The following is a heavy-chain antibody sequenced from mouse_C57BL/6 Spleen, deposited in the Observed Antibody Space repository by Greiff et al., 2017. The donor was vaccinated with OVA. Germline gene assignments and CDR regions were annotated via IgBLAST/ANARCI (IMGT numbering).Heavy chain of an antibody. D-gene: IGHD2-1*01. Sequence: QVQLQQSGAELARPGASVKLSCKASGYTFTSYGISWVKQRTGQGLEWIGEIYPRSGNTYYNEKFKGKATLTADTSSSTAYMELRSLTSEASAVYCCARYGNRGYAMDYWGQGTSVTVSS. CDR2: IYPRSGNT. CDR3: ARYGNRGYAMDY. V-gene: IGHV1-81*01. J-gene: IGHJ4*01. CDR1: GYTFTSYG.